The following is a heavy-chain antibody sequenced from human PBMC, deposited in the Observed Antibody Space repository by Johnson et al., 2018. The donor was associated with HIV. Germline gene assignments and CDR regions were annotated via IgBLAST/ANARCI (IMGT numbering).Heavy chain of an antibody. J-gene: IGHJ3*02. V-gene: IGHV3-30-3*01. CDR3: AKEGNYNFWSGYHHDAFDI. D-gene: IGHD3-3*01. Sequence: QVQLVESGGGVVQPGRSLRLSCAASGFTFSDHAMHWVRQAPGKGLEWVAVISYDGSSKYYADSVKGRFTISRDNSKNTLYLQMNSLRAEDTAVYYCAKEGNYNFWSGYHHDAFDIWGQGTMVTVSS. CDR2: ISYDGSSK. CDR1: GFTFSDHA.